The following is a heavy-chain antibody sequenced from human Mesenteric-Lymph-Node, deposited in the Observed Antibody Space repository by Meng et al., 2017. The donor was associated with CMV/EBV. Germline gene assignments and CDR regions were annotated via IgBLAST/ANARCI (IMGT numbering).Heavy chain of an antibody. D-gene: IGHD3-3*01. J-gene: IGHJ4*02. V-gene: IGHV3-11*01. CDR3: AKGSYDFWSLLKY. CDR2: ISRSGNTI. Sequence: GESLKISCAASGFTFNDYYMSWIRQAPGKGLEWVSYISRSGNTIYYADSVKGRFTISRENAKNSLYLQMNSLRVEDTALYYCAKGSYDFWSLLKYWGQGTLVTVSS. CDR1: GFTFNDYY.